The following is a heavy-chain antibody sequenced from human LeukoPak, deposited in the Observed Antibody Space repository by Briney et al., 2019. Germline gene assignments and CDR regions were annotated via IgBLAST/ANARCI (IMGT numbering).Heavy chain of an antibody. CDR1: GYTFTGYY. D-gene: IGHD3-22*01. Sequence: ASVKVSCKASGYTFTGYYMHWVRQAPGQGLEWMGWINPNSGGTNYAQKFQGRVTMTRDTSISTAYMELSRLRSDDTAVYYCARVFTAMSVTYYHDSSGYPQDYWGQGTLVTVSS. CDR3: ARVFTAMSVTYYHDSSGYPQDY. CDR2: INPNSGGT. V-gene: IGHV1-2*02. J-gene: IGHJ4*02.